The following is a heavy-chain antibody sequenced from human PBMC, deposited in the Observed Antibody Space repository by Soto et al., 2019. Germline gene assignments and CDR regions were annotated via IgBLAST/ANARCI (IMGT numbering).Heavy chain of an antibody. J-gene: IGHJ5*02. V-gene: IGHV1-18*04. D-gene: IGHD3-3*01. CDR2: ICTYNGNT. Sequence: ASVTVSCQASGCTFTRYGISWVRQAAGQGLEWMGWICTYNGNTNYAQNLQDRVTMTTDTSTSTAYMELRSLRSDDTAVYYCAREGPDFWSGYQTTWFAPGGQETLFTFPS. CDR3: AREGPDFWSGYQTTWFAP. CDR1: GCTFTRYG.